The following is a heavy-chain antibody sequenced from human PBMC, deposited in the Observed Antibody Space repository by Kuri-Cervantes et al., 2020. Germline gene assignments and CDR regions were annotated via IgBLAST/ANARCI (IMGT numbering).Heavy chain of an antibody. CDR3: AGIEGSVWNRMRFGP. D-gene: IGHD1/OR15-1a*01. CDR2: FDPEDGET. V-gene: IGHV1-24*01. Sequence: AAVKVSCKVSGYTLTELSMHWVRQAPGKGLEWMGGFDPEDGETIYAQKFQGRVTMTEDTSTDTAYMELSSLRAEDTAVYYCAGIEGSVWNRMRFGPWGQGTLVTVSS. J-gene: IGHJ5*02. CDR1: GYTLTELS.